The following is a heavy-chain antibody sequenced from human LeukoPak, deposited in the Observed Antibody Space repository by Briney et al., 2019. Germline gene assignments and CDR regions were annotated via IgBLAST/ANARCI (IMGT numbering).Heavy chain of an antibody. CDR3: TTVDYYDSSGYEGY. V-gene: IGHV3-15*01. CDR2: IKSKTDGGTT. Sequence: GGSLRLSCAASGFTFSNAWMSWVRQAPGKGLEWVGRIKSKTDGGTTDYAAPVNGRFTISRDDSKNTLYLQMNSLKTEDTAVYYCTTVDYYDSSGYEGYWGQGTLVTVSS. D-gene: IGHD3-22*01. J-gene: IGHJ4*02. CDR1: GFTFSNAW.